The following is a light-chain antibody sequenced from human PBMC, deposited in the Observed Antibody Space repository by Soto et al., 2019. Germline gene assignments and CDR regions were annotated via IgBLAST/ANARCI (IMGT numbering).Light chain of an antibody. CDR2: TAS. J-gene: IGKJ5*01. V-gene: IGKV1-5*03. CDR1: QSIDDW. CDR3: QQYHRYIT. Sequence: DIQMTQSPSTLSASVGDRVTITCRASQSIDDWLAWYQQKPGKAPKLLIYTASSLQSGVPSRFSGSGSGTEFPLTISSLQPADFATYYCQQYHRYITFGPGTRLEIK.